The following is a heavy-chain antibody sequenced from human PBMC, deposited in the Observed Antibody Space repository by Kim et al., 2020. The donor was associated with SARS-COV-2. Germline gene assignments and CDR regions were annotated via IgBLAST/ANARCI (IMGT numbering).Heavy chain of an antibody. CDR3: ARNEELDDFWSGYHITFDY. V-gene: IGHV5-10-1*01. CDR1: GSSFTSYW. CDR2: IDPSDSYT. Sequence: GESLKISCKGSGSSFTSYWISWVRQMPGKGLEWMGRIDPSDSYTNYSPSFQGHVTISADKSISTAYLQWSSLKASDTAMYYCARNEELDDFWSGYHITFDYWGQGTLVIVSS. J-gene: IGHJ4*02. D-gene: IGHD3-3*01.